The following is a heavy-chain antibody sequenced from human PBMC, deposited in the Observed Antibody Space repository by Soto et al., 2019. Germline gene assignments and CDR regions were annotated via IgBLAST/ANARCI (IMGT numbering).Heavy chain of an antibody. Sequence: EVQVLESGGGLVQPGGSLRLSCAATGFTFSDFAMSWVRQAPGKGLEWVSRIYGGGNGPHYADSVKGRVTISRDNSKNTPYLQMNSLRAEDTAVYYCAKMEGMDPWAYSFDYWGQGTLVTVSS. CDR3: AKMEGMDPWAYSFDY. D-gene: IGHD2-2*03. CDR2: IYGGGNGP. V-gene: IGHV3-23*01. J-gene: IGHJ4*02. CDR1: GFTFSDFA.